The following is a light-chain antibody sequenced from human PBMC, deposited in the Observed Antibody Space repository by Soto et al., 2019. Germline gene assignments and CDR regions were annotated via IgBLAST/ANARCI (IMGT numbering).Light chain of an antibody. V-gene: IGLV2-14*03. CDR3: ISYTSSSSDV. J-gene: IGLJ1*01. CDR2: DVS. CDR1: SSDVGGYNF. Sequence: QSALTQPASVSGSPGQSITISCTGTSSDVGGYNFVSWYQQHPGKAPKLMIYDVSNRPSGVSPRFSGSKSGNTASLTISGLQAEDEADYYCISYTSSSSDVFGTGTKVTVL.